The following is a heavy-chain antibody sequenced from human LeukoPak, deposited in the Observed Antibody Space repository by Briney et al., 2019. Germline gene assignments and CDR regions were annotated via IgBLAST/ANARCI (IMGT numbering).Heavy chain of an antibody. Sequence: GGSLRLSCAASGFTFRHYAMSWVRQAPGKGLEWVSLISGGGDSAYYADSVKGRFTISRDNAKNSLYLQMNSLRAEDTAVYYCAGRNWLNHEDWFDPWGQGTLVTVSS. CDR3: AGRNWLNHEDWFDP. J-gene: IGHJ5*02. CDR2: ISGGGDSA. CDR1: GFTFRHYA. V-gene: IGHV3-23*01. D-gene: IGHD1-1*01.